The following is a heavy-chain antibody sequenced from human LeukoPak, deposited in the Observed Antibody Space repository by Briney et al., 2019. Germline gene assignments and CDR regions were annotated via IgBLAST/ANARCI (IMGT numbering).Heavy chain of an antibody. V-gene: IGHV3-7*01. CDR3: ARVLTVGGTMGWYFDY. CDR2: IKQDGSEK. J-gene: IGHJ4*02. CDR1: AFSFSSYW. D-gene: IGHD6-19*01. Sequence: PGGSLRLSCAASAFSFSSYWMSWVRQAPGKGLEWVANIKQDGSEKYYVDSVKGRFTISRDNAKNSLFLQMNSLRAEDTAVYYCARVLTVGGTMGWYFDYWGQGALLTVSS.